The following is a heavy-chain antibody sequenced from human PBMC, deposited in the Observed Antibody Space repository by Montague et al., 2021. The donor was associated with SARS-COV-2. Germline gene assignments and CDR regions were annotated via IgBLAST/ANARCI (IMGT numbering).Heavy chain of an antibody. D-gene: IGHD4-23*01. CDR2: IYYSGST. V-gene: IGHV4-39*01. Sequence: SETLSLTCQVSGVGITSGEYFWTWIRQPPGKGLEWIGSIYYSGSTYYNPSLKSRVTISVDTSKNQFSLKLSSVTAADTAVYYCARLRGDYGGTYDTFDIWGQGTMVTVSS. CDR1: GVGITSGEYF. J-gene: IGHJ3*02. CDR3: ARLRGDYGGTYDTFDI.